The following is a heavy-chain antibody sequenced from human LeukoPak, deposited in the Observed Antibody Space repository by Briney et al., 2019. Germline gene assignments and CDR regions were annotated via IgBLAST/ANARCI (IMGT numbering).Heavy chain of an antibody. CDR3: ARDRGYYGSGSSNWSDP. V-gene: IGHV4-4*07. CDR1: GGSISSYY. D-gene: IGHD3-10*01. Sequence: PSETLSLTCTVSGGSISSYYWSWIRQPAGKGLEWIGRIYTSGSTNYNPSLKSRVTMSVDTSKNQFSLKLSSVTAADTAVYYCARDRGYYGSGSSNWSDPWGQGTLVTVSS. J-gene: IGHJ5*02. CDR2: IYTSGST.